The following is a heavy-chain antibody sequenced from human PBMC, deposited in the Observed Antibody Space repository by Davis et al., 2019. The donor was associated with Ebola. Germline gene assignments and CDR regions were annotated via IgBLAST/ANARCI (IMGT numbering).Heavy chain of an antibody. CDR2: IKQDGSEK. Sequence: GESLKIPCAASAFNCSNYWMSWVRHAPGKGLEWVANIKQDGSEKYYVDSVKGRFTISRDNAKNSLYLQMDSLHQGPIGLPPSTLLQEHLWG. J-gene: IGHJ6*01. V-gene: IGHV3-7*01. CDR3: TLLQEHL. CDR1: AFNCSNYW. D-gene: IGHD3-3*02.